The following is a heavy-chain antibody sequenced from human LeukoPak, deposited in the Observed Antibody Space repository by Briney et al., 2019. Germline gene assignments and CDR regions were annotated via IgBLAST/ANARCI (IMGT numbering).Heavy chain of an antibody. V-gene: IGHV4-31*03. CDR1: GGSISSGGYY. CDR3: ARVRYCSSTSCDDAFDV. CDR2: IYYSGST. Sequence: LQTPSLTCTVSGGSISSGGYYWSWVRQHPGKGLGWIGYIYYSGSTYYNPSLKSRVTISVDTSKNQFSLKLSSVTAADTAVYYCARVRYCSSTSCDDAFDVWGQGTMVTVSS. D-gene: IGHD2-2*01. J-gene: IGHJ3*01.